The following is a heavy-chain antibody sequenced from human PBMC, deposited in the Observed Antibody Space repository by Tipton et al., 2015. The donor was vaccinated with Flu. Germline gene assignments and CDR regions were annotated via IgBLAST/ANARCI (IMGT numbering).Heavy chain of an antibody. CDR2: ISWNSGSI. J-gene: IGHJ3*02. CDR1: GFTFDDYA. V-gene: IGHV3-9*01. Sequence: VQLVQSGGGLVQPGRSLRLSCAASGFTFDDYAMHWVRQAPGKGLEWVSGISWNSGSIGYADSVRGRFTISRDNAKNSLYLQMNSLRSEDTALYYCAKARFTMVRGVNDAFDSRGQGTMVTVSS. CDR3: AKARFTMVRGVNDAFDS. D-gene: IGHD3-10*01.